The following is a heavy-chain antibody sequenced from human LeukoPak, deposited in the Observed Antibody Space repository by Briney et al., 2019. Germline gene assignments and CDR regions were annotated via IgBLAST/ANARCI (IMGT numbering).Heavy chain of an antibody. J-gene: IGHJ4*02. V-gene: IGHV4-39*01. CDR1: GGSLSSSFYY. D-gene: IGHD1-26*01. Sequence: PSETLSLTCTVSGGSLSSSFYYWGWIRQPPGKGLGWIGSMYFSGSTHYNPSLKSRVTISVDTSKNQFSLKLTSVTAADTAVYYCANAASYSVDYWGQGTLVTVSS. CDR2: MYFSGST. CDR3: ANAASYSVDY.